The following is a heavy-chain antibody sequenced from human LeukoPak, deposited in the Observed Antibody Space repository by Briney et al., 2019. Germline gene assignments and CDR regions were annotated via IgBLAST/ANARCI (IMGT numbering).Heavy chain of an antibody. CDR1: GFTLSDHW. CDR2: VNRDGSET. D-gene: IGHD2-8*01. J-gene: IGHJ6*02. Sequence: GGSLRLSCAASGFTLSDHWMTWVRQVPGRGPEWVANVNRDGSETYYLDSVKGRFTISRDNAKSSLNLQMNSLRAEDTALYYCVRNNAMDVWGQGTAVIVSS. V-gene: IGHV3-7*03. CDR3: VRNNAMDV.